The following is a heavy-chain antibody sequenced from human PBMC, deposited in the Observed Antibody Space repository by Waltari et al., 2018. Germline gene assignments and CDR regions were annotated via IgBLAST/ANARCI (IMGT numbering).Heavy chain of an antibody. CDR3: ARGFDHGGAVDN. CDR1: GGSISSSSYY. J-gene: IGHJ3*02. D-gene: IGHD3-10*01. Sequence: QLQLQESGPGLVKPSETLSLTCTVSGGSISSSSYYWGWIRQPPGKGLEWIGSIYYSGSTYNDPSLKSRGTKYVDTSKNPVARELHTVIAADTAVYNWARGFDHGGAVDNWGQGTMVTVSS. V-gene: IGHV4-39*01. CDR2: IYYSGST.